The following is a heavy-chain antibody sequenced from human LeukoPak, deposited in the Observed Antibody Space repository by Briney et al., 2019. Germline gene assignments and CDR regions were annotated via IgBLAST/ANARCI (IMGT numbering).Heavy chain of an antibody. Sequence: PGGSLRLSCAASGFTFGRFWMTWVRQAPGKGLEWVANIKPDGTKKTYVDSVKGRFIISRDNAKTSLYLQMNSLRADDTAVYYCATAPAAADSWWGQGTLVAVSS. CDR3: ATAPAAADSW. CDR2: IKPDGTKK. CDR1: GFTFGRFW. V-gene: IGHV3-7*01. D-gene: IGHD6-13*01. J-gene: IGHJ4*02.